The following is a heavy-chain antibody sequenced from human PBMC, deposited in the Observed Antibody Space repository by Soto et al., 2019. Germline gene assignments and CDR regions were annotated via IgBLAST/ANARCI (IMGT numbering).Heavy chain of an antibody. D-gene: IGHD3-10*01. CDR1: GGSITNYY. CDR2: IQYNGYS. CDR3: ARHGFGSLHGLVDV. V-gene: IGHV4-59*08. Sequence: QVQLQESGPGLVKPSGTLSLTCTVSGGSITNYYCSWFRQPPGKGLEWIGYIQYNGYSAYNLSLKRRVPMSMDTSKTQFSLMLESVTATDTAVYYCARHGFGSLHGLVDVWGQGTTVIVSS. J-gene: IGHJ6*02.